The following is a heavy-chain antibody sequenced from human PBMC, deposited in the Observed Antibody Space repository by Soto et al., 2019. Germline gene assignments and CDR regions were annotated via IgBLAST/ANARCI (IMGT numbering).Heavy chain of an antibody. CDR2: FDPEDGET. Sequence: ASVKVYCKVSGYTLTELSMHWVRQAPGKGLEWMGGFDPEDGETIYAQKFQGRVTMTEDTSTDTAYMELSSLRSEDTAVYYCATGIYCSSTSCYPAWYYFDYWGQGTLVTVSS. V-gene: IGHV1-24*01. CDR3: ATGIYCSSTSCYPAWYYFDY. J-gene: IGHJ4*02. CDR1: GYTLTELS. D-gene: IGHD2-2*01.